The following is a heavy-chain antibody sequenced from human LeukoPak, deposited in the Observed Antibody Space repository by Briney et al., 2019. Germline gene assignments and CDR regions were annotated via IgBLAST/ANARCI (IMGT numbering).Heavy chain of an antibody. Sequence: KPSETLSLTCTVSGGSISSYYWSWIRQPPGKGLEWIGYIYYSGSTNYNPSLKSRVIISVDTSKNQFSLKLSSVTAADTAVYYCARDLFFGGGSFDYWGQGTLVTVSS. V-gene: IGHV4-59*01. CDR2: IYYSGST. J-gene: IGHJ4*02. CDR1: GGSISSYY. CDR3: ARDLFFGGGSFDY. D-gene: IGHD2-15*01.